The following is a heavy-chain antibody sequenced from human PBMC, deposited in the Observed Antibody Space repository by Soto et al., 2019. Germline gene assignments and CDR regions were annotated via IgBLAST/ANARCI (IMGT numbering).Heavy chain of an antibody. D-gene: IGHD5-18*01. J-gene: IGHJ5*02. V-gene: IGHV1-3*05. Sequence: QVQLVQSGAEEKKPGASVKVSCKASGYTFTSYAMNWVRQAPGQRLEWMGWINAGNGNTKYSQKFQGRVTINRDTSASTAHMELSSLRSEDTSVYYCARDPVYSYGNTWGQGTLVTVSS. CDR3: ARDPVYSYGNT. CDR2: INAGNGNT. CDR1: GYTFTSYA.